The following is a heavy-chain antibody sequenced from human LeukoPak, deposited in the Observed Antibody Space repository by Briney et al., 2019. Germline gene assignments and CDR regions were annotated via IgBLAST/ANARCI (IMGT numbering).Heavy chain of an antibody. D-gene: IGHD6-19*01. Sequence: PSETLSLTSTVSGGSISSYYWSWIRQPPGKGLEWIGYIYYSGSTYYNPSLKSRVTISVDTSKNQFSLKLSSGTAADTAVYYCARRSGIAVADYYFDYWGQGTLVTVSS. V-gene: IGHV4-59*12. CDR2: IYYSGST. CDR1: GGSISSYY. CDR3: ARRSGIAVADYYFDY. J-gene: IGHJ4*02.